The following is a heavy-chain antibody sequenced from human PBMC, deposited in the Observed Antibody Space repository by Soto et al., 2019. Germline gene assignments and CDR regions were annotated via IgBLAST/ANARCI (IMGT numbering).Heavy chain of an antibody. CDR2: ISYDGSNK. CDR3: ARDYDILTGYYDY. V-gene: IGHV3-30*04. D-gene: IGHD3-9*01. Sequence: GGSLRLSCAASGFTFSSYAMHWVRQAPGKGLEWVAVISYDGSNKYYADSVKGRFTISRDNSKNTLYLQMNSLRAEDTAVYYCARDYDILTGYYDYWGQGTLVTVSS. J-gene: IGHJ4*02. CDR1: GFTFSSYA.